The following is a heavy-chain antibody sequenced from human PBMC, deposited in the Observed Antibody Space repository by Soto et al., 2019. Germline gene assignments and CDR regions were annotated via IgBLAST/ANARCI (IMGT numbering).Heavy chain of an antibody. D-gene: IGHD6-13*01. Sequence: ASVKVSCKASGGTFSSYAISWVRQAPGQGLEWMGGIIPIFGTANYAQKFQGRVTITADESTSTAYMELSSLRSEDTAVYYCARGTGLFIAAAGPWWFDPWGQGTLVTVSS. CDR3: ARGTGLFIAAAGPWWFDP. J-gene: IGHJ5*02. V-gene: IGHV1-69*13. CDR2: IIPIFGTA. CDR1: GGTFSSYA.